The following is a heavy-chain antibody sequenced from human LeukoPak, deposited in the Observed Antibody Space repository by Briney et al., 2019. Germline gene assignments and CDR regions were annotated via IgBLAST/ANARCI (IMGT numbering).Heavy chain of an antibody. CDR1: GFNFSSYS. Sequence: GGSLRLSCAASGFNFSSYSMNWVRQAPGKGLEWVSSISSSSSYIYYADSVKGRFTISRDNAKNSLYLQMNSLRAEDTAVYYCARGDTVTTLAFDIWGQGTMVTVSS. CDR2: ISSSSSYI. CDR3: ARGDTVTTLAFDI. V-gene: IGHV3-21*01. D-gene: IGHD4-11*01. J-gene: IGHJ3*02.